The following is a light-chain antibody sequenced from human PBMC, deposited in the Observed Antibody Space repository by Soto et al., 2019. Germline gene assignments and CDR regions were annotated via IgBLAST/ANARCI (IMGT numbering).Light chain of an antibody. V-gene: IGLV2-14*01. CDR3: SSYTSSAIVI. J-gene: IGLJ2*01. CDR2: DVN. Sequence: QSVLTQPASVSGSPRQSITISCSGTNSDVGAYNYVSWYQQYPGKAPKLMIYDVNNRPSGVSNRFSGSKSGNTASLTISGLQAEDEADYYCSSYTSSAIVIFGGGTKVTVL. CDR1: NSDVGAYNY.